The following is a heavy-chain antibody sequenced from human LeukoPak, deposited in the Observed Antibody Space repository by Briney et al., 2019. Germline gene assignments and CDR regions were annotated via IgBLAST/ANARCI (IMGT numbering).Heavy chain of an antibody. CDR3: ARVGPADWAFDI. CDR2: ISSSSSYI. J-gene: IGHJ3*02. CDR1: GFTFSSYS. Sequence: GGSLRLSCAASGFTFSSYSMNWVRQASGKGLEWVSSISSSSSYIYYADSVKGRFTISRDNAKNSLYLQMNSLRAEDTAVYYCARVGPADWAFDIWGQGTMVTVSS. D-gene: IGHD2-2*01. V-gene: IGHV3-21*01.